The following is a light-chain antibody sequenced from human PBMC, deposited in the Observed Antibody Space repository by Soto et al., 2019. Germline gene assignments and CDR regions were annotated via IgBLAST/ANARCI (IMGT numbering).Light chain of an antibody. CDR2: GAT. V-gene: IGKV3-15*01. CDR1: QSVSSS. J-gene: IGKJ1*01. Sequence: EIGLTQSPSILSLSPGERATLSCRASQSVSSSLAWYQQKPGQAPRLLIYGATTRATGIPARFRGSWSETEFTLTISSLQSEDFAVYYCQHYKTFGQGTKVDVK. CDR3: QHYKT.